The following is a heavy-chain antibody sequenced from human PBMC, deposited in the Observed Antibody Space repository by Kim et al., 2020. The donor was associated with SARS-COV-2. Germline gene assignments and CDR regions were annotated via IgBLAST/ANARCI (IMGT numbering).Heavy chain of an antibody. CDR3: ARIGLTGTDAYYYGMDV. D-gene: IGHD1-7*01. V-gene: IGHV7-4-1*02. CDR1: GYTFTSYA. J-gene: IGHJ6*02. Sequence: ASVKVSCKASGYTFTSYAMNWVRQAPGQGLEWMGWINTNTGNPTYAQGFTGRFVFSLDTSVSTAYLQISSLKAEDTAVYYCARIGLTGTDAYYYGMDVWGQGTTVTVSS. CDR2: INTNTGNP.